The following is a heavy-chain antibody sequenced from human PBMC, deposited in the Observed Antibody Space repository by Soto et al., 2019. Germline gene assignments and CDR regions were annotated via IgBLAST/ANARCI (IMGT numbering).Heavy chain of an antibody. CDR3: ARGRDGDY. CDR1: GYAFTTYG. CDR2: ISAHNGNT. Sequence: QVHLVQSGAEVKKPGASVKVSCKGSGYAFTTYGITWVRQAPGQGLEWMGWISAHNGNTNYAQKLQGRVTVTRDTSTSTAYMELRSQGSDDTAVYYGARGRDGDYWGQGALVTVSS. D-gene: IGHD6-6*01. V-gene: IGHV1-18*01. J-gene: IGHJ4*02.